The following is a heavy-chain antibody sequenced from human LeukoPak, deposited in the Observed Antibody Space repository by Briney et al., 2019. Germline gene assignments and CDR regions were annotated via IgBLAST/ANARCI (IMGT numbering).Heavy chain of an antibody. CDR1: GFTFSDHY. V-gene: IGHV3-11*04. D-gene: IGHD3-10*01. J-gene: IGHJ3*01. CDR2: ISRRGSGI. Sequence: PGGSLRLSCAASGFTFSDHYMDWVRQAPGKGLEWLSKISRRGSGIDYADSVKGRFTISRDNAKNSLYLQMNSLRAEDTAVYYCARVLLWFGEPDAGAIDLWGRGTMVTVSS. CDR3: ARVLLWFGEPDAGAIDL.